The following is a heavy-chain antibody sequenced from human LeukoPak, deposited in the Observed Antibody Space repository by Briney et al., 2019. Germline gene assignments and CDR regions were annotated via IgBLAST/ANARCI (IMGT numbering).Heavy chain of an antibody. CDR1: GGSISSGSYY. J-gene: IGHJ4*02. CDR3: ARDGGGGYPIDY. CDR2: IYTSGST. V-gene: IGHV4-61*02. Sequence: SQTLSLTCTASGGSISSGSYYWSWIRQPAGKGLEWIGRIYTSGSTNYNPSLKSRVTISVDTSKNQFSLKLSSVTAADTAVYYCARDGGGGYPIDYWGQGTLVTVSS. D-gene: IGHD1-26*01.